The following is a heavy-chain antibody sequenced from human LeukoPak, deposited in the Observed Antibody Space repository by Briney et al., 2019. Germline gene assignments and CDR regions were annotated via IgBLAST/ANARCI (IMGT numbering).Heavy chain of an antibody. CDR2: IIPIFGTA. J-gene: IGHJ4*02. D-gene: IGHD5-12*01. CDR3: ARVPRPTYSGYDGGY. Sequence: SVKVSCKASGGTFSSYAISWVRQAPGQGLEWMGGIIPIFGTANYAQKFQGRVTITADESTSTAYMELSSLRSEDTAVYYCARVPRPTYSGYDGGYWGQGTLVTVSS. V-gene: IGHV1-69*13. CDR1: GGTFSSYA.